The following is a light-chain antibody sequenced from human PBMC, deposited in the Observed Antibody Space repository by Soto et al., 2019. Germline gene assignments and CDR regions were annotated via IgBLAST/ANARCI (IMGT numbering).Light chain of an antibody. Sequence: IQLTQSPSSLSASVGDRVTITCRASQGISSYLTWYQQKPGKAPKLLIYAASTLHSGVPSKFSGSGSGTDFTLTISSLQPEDFATYYCQQSYSTPLTFGGGTKVDI. J-gene: IGKJ4*01. CDR2: AAS. CDR3: QQSYSTPLT. CDR1: QGISSY. V-gene: IGKV1-39*01.